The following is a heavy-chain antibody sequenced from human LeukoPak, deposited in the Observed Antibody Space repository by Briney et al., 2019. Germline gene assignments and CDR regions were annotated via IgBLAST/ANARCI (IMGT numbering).Heavy chain of an antibody. Sequence: PGGSLRLSCAASGFTFSSYSMNWVRQASGKGLEWVSTISDRGDSTYYADSVKGRFTISRDNSKNTLYLQMNSLRAEDTAVYYCAKCTRGWFEDYWGQGTLVTVSS. CDR3: AKCTRGWFEDY. CDR2: ISDRGDST. D-gene: IGHD6-19*01. CDR1: GFTFSSYS. V-gene: IGHV3-23*01. J-gene: IGHJ4*02.